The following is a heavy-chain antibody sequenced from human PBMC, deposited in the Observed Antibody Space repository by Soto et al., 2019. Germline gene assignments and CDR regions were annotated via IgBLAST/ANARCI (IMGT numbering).Heavy chain of an antibody. D-gene: IGHD3-10*01. CDR1: GYTFTGHY. J-gene: IGHJ4*02. Sequence: QVQLVQSGAEVKKPGASVKVSCKASGYTFTGHYILWVRQAPGQGLEWMGWVNPISGGTIYVQKFLGWVTMTRDTSTSTPYLELRSLTSDATAVYYCARAKNFGSGELDYWGQGTLVTVSS. CDR2: VNPISGGT. V-gene: IGHV1-2*04. CDR3: ARAKNFGSGELDY.